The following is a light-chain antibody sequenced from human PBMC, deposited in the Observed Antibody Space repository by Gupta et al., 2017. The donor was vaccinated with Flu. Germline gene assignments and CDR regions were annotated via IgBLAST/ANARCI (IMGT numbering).Light chain of an antibody. CDR1: HSLSSGH. CDR3: QQYGASPQT. Sequence: IVLTQSPGTLSLSPGETATLSSSASHSLSSGHLAWYQQQVGQAPRLLIFGVSSRATGIPDRFTGSGSGTDFTLTIRRLEPEDFAVYYCQQYGASPQTFGQGTKVEI. CDR2: GVS. J-gene: IGKJ1*01. V-gene: IGKV3-20*01.